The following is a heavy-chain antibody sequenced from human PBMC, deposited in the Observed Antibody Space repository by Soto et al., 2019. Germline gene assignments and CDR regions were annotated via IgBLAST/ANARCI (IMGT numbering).Heavy chain of an antibody. CDR3: ARDTSGWSLNGLDV. CDR2: INPGGGSA. V-gene: IGHV1-46*01. J-gene: IGHJ6*02. CDR1: GSAITRYY. Sequence: QVDLVQSGAEVKKPGASVTISCKASGSAITRYYIHWVRQAPGRGLAWMGIINPGGGSASYAQKFQDRVTIDKDTSTGTVYMDLRSLRTEDTAVYYCARDTSGWSLNGLDVWGHGTTVNVSS. D-gene: IGHD6-19*01.